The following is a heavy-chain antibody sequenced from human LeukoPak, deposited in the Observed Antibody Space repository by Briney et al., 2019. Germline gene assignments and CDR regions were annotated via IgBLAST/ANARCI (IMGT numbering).Heavy chain of an antibody. CDR1: GYTLTELS. J-gene: IGHJ4*02. D-gene: IGHD5-18*01. CDR2: FDPEDGET. CDR3: ATDHSYGYSSHFDY. V-gene: IGHV1-24*01. Sequence: GASVKVSCKVSGYTLTELSMHWVRQAPGKGLEWMGGFDPEDGETIYAQKFQGRVTMTEDTSTDAAYMELSSLRSEDTAVYYCATDHSYGYSSHFDYWGQGTLVTVSS.